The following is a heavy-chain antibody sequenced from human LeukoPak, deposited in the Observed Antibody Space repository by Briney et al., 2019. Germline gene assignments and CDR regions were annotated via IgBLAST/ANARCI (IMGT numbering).Heavy chain of an antibody. CDR1: GFTFSGSA. Sequence: GGSLRRSCAASGFTFSGSAMHWVRQASRKGLEWLGRIRSKADSYTTAYAASVKGRFIVSRDDSKNTTYLQMNSLKTEDTAVYYCRAAADLNDYWGQGTLVTVSS. CDR2: IRSKADSYTT. V-gene: IGHV3-73*01. J-gene: IGHJ4*02. CDR3: RAAADLNDY. D-gene: IGHD6-13*01.